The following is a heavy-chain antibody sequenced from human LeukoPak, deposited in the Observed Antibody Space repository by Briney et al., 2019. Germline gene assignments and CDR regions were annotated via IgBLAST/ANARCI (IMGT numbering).Heavy chain of an antibody. D-gene: IGHD6-19*01. CDR2: INHSGST. Sequence: SETLSLTCAVYGGSFSGYYWSWIRQPPGKGLEWIGKINHSGSTNYNPSLKSRVTISVDTSKNQFSLKLSSVTAADTAVYYCARPLGYSSGWVYWGQGTLVTVSS. CDR3: ARPLGYSSGWVY. CDR1: GGSFSGYY. J-gene: IGHJ4*02. V-gene: IGHV4-34*01.